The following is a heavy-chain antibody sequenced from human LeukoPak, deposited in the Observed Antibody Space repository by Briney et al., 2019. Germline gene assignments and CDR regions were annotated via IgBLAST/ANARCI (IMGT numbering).Heavy chain of an antibody. D-gene: IGHD6-19*01. CDR2: IYLGDFDT. CDR1: GYSFSSYW. CDR3: ARHSPYTSGWPFDY. V-gene: IGHV5-51*01. J-gene: IGHJ4*02. Sequence: AGESLKISCKGSGYSFSSYWIGWVRQMPGKGLEWMGIIYLGDFDTRYSPSFQGQVTISADKSISTAYLQWSSLKASDTAMYYCARHSPYTSGWPFDYWGQGTLVTVSS.